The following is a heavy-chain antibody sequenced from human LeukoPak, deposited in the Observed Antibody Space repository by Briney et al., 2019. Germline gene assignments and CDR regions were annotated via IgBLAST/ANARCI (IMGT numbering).Heavy chain of an antibody. Sequence: SETLSLTCSVSGGSMKTPGHYWDWIRHSPGKGLEWIGSMFYSGSTYFNPSLRRRVTISGDTSTNRISLSLTSVTAADTAVYYCARRNTEVPDTLPLNAFDVWGQGATVIVSS. CDR2: MFYSGST. CDR1: GGSMKTPGHY. J-gene: IGHJ3*01. D-gene: IGHD1/OR15-1a*01. V-gene: IGHV4-39*01. CDR3: ARRNTEVPDTLPLNAFDV.